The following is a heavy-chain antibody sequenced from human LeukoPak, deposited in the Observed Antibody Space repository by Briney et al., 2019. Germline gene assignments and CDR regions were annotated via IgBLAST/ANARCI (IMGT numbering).Heavy chain of an antibody. V-gene: IGHV4-38-2*02. CDR1: GYSISSGYY. J-gene: IGHJ5*02. CDR2: IYHSGST. CDR3: ARGEKSNWFDP. Sequence: SETLSLTCTVSGYSISSGYYWGWIRQPPGKGLEWIGSIYHSGSTYYNPSLKSRVTISVDTSKNQFSLKLSSVTAAGTAEYYCARGEKSNWFDPWGQGTLVTVSS.